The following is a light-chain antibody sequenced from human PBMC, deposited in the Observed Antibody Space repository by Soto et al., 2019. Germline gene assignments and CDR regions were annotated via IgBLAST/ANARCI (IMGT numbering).Light chain of an antibody. CDR3: QQYYSYPIT. V-gene: IGKV1-5*01. Sequence: DIQMTQSPSTLSASVGDRVTITWRASQSISSWLAWFQQKPGKAPKLLMYDASSLESGVPSRFSGSGSGTDFTLTISCLQSEDFATYYCQQYYSYPITFGQGTRLEIK. CDR1: QSISSW. CDR2: DAS. J-gene: IGKJ5*01.